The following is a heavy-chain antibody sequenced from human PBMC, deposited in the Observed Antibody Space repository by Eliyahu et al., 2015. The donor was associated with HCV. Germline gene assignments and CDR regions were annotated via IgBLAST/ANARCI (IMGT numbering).Heavy chain of an antibody. D-gene: IGHD4-23*01. J-gene: IGHJ5*02. Sequence: QLRPQESGPRLVKPSETLSLTCTVSGDSMSRSFYYWAWIRQAPGQGLEWIGSIYYSYSTYYNPSLKSRVTISLDRSKNQFSLRLASVTAADTAVYFCTRGIDGGGGFDPWGQGTLVTVSS. V-gene: IGHV4-39*07. CDR2: IYYSYST. CDR1: GDSMSRSFYY. CDR3: TRGIDGGGGFDP.